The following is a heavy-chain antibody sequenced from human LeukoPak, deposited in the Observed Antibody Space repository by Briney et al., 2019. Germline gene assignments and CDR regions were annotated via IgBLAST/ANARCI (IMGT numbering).Heavy chain of an antibody. CDR2: MNPNSGNT. D-gene: IGHD3-9*01. CDR3: ARGRYILTGYHRNWLDP. J-gene: IGHJ5*02. CDR1: GDTFIHYD. V-gene: IGHV1-8*01. Sequence: ASVKVSCKASGDTFIHYDINWVRQATGQGLEWMGWMNPNSGNTGYAQKFQGRVTMTRNTSISTAYMELSSLRSEDTAVYYCARGRYILTGYHRNWLDPWGQGTLVTVSS.